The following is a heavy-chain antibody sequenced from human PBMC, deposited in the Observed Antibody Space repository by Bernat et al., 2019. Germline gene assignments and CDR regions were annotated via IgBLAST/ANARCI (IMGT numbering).Heavy chain of an antibody. V-gene: IGHV3-21*01. CDR3: ARAIPSSLINY. J-gene: IGHJ4*02. Sequence: EVQLVESGGGLVKAGGSLRLSCAASGFTFDTYTMIWVRQAPGKGLEWVSSISPDSRFIFYADSVEGRFTIASDNTKNSLYLQMSSLRADDTAVYYCARAIPSSLINYWGQGTLVTVSS. CDR1: GFTFDTYT. CDR2: ISPDSRFI. D-gene: IGHD2-2*01.